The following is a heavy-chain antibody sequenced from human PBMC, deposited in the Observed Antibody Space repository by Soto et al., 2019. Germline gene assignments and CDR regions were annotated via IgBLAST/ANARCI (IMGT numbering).Heavy chain of an antibody. CDR1: GGSISSSNW. D-gene: IGHD6-6*01. V-gene: IGHV4-4*02. CDR3: AREFSNSPEAFDS. J-gene: IGHJ4*02. Sequence: QVQLQESGPGLVKPSGTLSLTCAVSGGSISSSNWWSWVRQPPGKGLEWIGEIYHSGSTNYNPSLKSRVTISIDTSRNQFSLKLSSVTAADTAIYYCAREFSNSPEAFDSWGQGSLVTVSS. CDR2: IYHSGST.